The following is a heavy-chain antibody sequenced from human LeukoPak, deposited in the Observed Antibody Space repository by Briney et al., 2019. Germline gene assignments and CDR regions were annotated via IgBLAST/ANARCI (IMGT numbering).Heavy chain of an antibody. CDR2: IYHSGST. CDR1: GGSISSYY. V-gene: IGHV4-59*01. Sequence: SETLSLTCTVSGGSISSYYWSWIRQPPGKGLEWIGYIYHSGSTNYNPSLKSRVTISVDTSKNQFSLKLSSVTAADTAVYYCARDFRGGIAAVGYYYYYGMDVWGQGTTITVSS. D-gene: IGHD6-13*01. CDR3: ARDFRGGIAAVGYYYYYGMDV. J-gene: IGHJ6*02.